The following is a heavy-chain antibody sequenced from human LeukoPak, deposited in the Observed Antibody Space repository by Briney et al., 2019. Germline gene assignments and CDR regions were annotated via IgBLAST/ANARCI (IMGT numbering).Heavy chain of an antibody. Sequence: PSETLSLTCTVSGGSIGSGGYYWSWIRQHPGKGLEWIGYISFSGTTYFNPSLKSRVSISVDTSKNQFSLKLSSVTAADTAVYYCARHAIEGDYFDYWGQGTLVTVSS. CDR2: ISFSGTT. J-gene: IGHJ4*02. CDR3: ARHAIEGDYFDY. V-gene: IGHV4-31*03. D-gene: IGHD2-21*01. CDR1: GGSIGSGGYY.